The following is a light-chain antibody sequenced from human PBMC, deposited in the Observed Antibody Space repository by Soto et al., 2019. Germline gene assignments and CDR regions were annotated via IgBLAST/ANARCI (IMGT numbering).Light chain of an antibody. CDR1: ALPKQY. J-gene: IGLJ1*01. V-gene: IGLV3-25*02. CDR3: QSADNSGSYL. Sequence: SYELTQPPSVPVSPGQTARITCSGDALPKQYTYWYQQKPGQAPVVVIYKDTERPSGIPERFSGPSSGTTVTLTISGVQADDEADYYCQSADNSGSYLFGTGTKVTVL. CDR2: KDT.